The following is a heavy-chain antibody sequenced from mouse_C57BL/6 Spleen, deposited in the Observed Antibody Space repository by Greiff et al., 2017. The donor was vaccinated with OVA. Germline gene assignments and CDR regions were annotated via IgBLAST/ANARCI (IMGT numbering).Heavy chain of an antibody. CDR1: GFSLTSYS. V-gene: IGHV2-9-1*01. CDR3: ARYWARDYAMDY. Sequence: QVQLQQSGPGLVAPSQSLSITCTVSGFSLTSYSINWVRQPPGKGLEWIGVIWTGGGTNYNTPRKSRLSIRKDNSTSHVFLNMNSLQTDDTARYYCARYWARDYAMDYWGQGTSVTVSS. J-gene: IGHJ4*01. D-gene: IGHD4-1*01. CDR2: IWTGGGT.